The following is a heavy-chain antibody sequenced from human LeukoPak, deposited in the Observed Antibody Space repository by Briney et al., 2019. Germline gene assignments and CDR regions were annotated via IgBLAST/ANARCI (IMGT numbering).Heavy chain of an antibody. Sequence: SETLSLTCTVSGGSISSSSYYWGWIRQPPGKGLEWIGSIYYSGSTYYNPSLKSRVTISVDTSKNQFSLKLSSVTAADTAVYYCARGRDYYDSSGYYYFDYWGQGTLVTVSS. V-gene: IGHV4-39*07. CDR2: IYYSGST. CDR3: ARGRDYYDSSGYYYFDY. D-gene: IGHD3-22*01. J-gene: IGHJ4*02. CDR1: GGSISSSSYY.